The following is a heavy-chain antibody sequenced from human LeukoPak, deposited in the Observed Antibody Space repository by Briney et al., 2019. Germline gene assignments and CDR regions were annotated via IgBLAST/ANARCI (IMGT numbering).Heavy chain of an antibody. V-gene: IGHV3-23*01. CDR3: AKDFSWLLPPFDY. CDR2: ISGSGGST. CDR1: GFTFSDYS. J-gene: IGHJ4*02. Sequence: PGGSLRLSCIASGFTFSDYSFNWVRQAPGKGLEWVSAISGSGGSTYYADSVKGRFTISRDNSKNTLYLQMNSLRAEDTAVYYCAKDFSWLLPPFDYWGQGTLVTVSS. D-gene: IGHD3-22*01.